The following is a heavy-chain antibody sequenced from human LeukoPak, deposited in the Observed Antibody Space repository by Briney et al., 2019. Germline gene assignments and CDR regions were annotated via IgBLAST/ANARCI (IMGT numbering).Heavy chain of an antibody. CDR2: ISGSGGST. Sequence: GGSLRLSCAASGFTFSSYAMSWVRQAPGKGLEWVSAISGSGGSTYYADSVKGRFTISKDNSKNTLYLQMNSLRAEDTAVYYCAKSYNGYESKPDYWGQGTLVTVSS. J-gene: IGHJ4*02. CDR3: AKSYNGYESKPDY. V-gene: IGHV3-23*01. CDR1: GFTFSSYA. D-gene: IGHD5-12*01.